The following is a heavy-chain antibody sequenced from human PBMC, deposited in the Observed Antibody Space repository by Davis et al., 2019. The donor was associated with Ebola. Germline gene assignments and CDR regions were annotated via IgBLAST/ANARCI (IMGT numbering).Heavy chain of an antibody. V-gene: IGHV3-30*18. CDR3: AKDRASNWYGDYGMDV. D-gene: IGHD6-13*01. J-gene: IGHJ6*02. Sequence: PSETLSLTCAASGFTFSSYAMNWVRQAPGKGLEWVALISYDGSKKFYADSVKGRFTVSRDDSKNTVYLQMNSLRLEDTAVYHCAKDRASNWYGDYGMDVWGQGTTVTVSS. CDR1: GFTFSSYA. CDR2: ISYDGSKK.